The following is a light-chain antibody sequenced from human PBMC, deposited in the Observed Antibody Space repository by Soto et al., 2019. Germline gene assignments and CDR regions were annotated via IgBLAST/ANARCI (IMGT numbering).Light chain of an antibody. J-gene: IGKJ1*01. V-gene: IGKV1-5*03. CDR2: KAS. CDR1: QSISSY. CDR3: QHYNSYSEA. Sequence: DIQMTQSPSSLSASVGDRLTITCRASQSISSYLNWYQQKTGKAPKXLIYKASTLKSGVPSRFSGSGSGTEFTLNISSLQPDDCETYYRQHYNSYSEAFGQGTKVDIK.